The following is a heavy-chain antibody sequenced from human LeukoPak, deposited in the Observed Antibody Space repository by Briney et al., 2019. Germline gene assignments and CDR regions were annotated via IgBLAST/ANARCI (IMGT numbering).Heavy chain of an antibody. CDR3: ARVRDIVVVPAAISRGDWFDP. J-gene: IGHJ5*02. CDR1: GGTFSSYA. D-gene: IGHD2-2*01. CDR2: IIPIFGTA. V-gene: IGHV1-69*13. Sequence: GASVKVSFKASGGTFSSYAISWVRQAPGQGLEWMGGIIPIFGTANYAQKFQGRVTITADESTSTAYMELSSLRSEDTAVYYCARVRDIVVVPAAISRGDWFDPWGQGTLVTVSS.